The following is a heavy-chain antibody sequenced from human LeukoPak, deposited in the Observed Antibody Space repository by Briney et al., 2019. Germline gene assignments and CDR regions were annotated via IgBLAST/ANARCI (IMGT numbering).Heavy chain of an antibody. Sequence: GGSLRLVCSSSGFTKCRDPMHAPRQAPGKGLEYVSAISSNGGSTYYADSVKGRFTISRDNSKNPLYLQMSSRRAEDTAVYYCVKDVDSSGWPCYYDGMDVPGRRSTVSVSS. CDR3: VKDVDSSGWPCYYDGMDV. J-gene: IGHJ6*01. D-gene: IGHD6-19*01. V-gene: IGHV3-64D*06. CDR2: ISSNGGST. CDR1: GFTKCRDP.